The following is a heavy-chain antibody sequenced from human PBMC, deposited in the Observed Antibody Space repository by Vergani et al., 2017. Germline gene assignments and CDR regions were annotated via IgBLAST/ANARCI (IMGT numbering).Heavy chain of an antibody. CDR3: ARPRWGRXLDIAVLGGGFNS. CDR2: IWYDGSKT. CDR1: GFSFSSYG. J-gene: IGHJ4*02. D-gene: IGHD6-19*01. Sequence: VQLVESGGGVVQPGRSLRLSCAASGFSFSSYGMHWVRQAPGKGLEWVAAIWYDGSKTYYADSVKGRFTISRDNSKDTLFLQMNSLRAEDTAVYYCARPRWGRXLDIAVLGGGFNSWGQGTLVTVSA. V-gene: IGHV3-33*01.